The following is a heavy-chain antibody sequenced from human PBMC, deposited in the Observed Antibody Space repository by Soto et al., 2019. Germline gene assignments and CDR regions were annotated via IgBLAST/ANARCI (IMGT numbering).Heavy chain of an antibody. Sequence: EVQLVESGGGLVQPGESLRLSCAASGFTFDYYWMHWVRQAPGQGLVWVSRVHSGGTTTTYAHSVKGRFTISRDNARNTVELQMSSLGAGDTGLYYCPRGDGGRFDLWGHGTMVTVSS. CDR1: GFTFDYYW. CDR2: VHSGGTTT. CDR3: PRGDGGRFDL. D-gene: IGHD2-15*01. V-gene: IGHV3-74*01. J-gene: IGHJ3*01.